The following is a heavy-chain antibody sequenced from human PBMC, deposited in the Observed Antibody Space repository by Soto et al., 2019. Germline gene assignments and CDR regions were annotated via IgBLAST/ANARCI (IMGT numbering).Heavy chain of an antibody. CDR3: AREGYNPSYNWFDP. CDR2: IIPIFGTA. V-gene: IGHV1-69*13. CDR1: GGTFSSYA. D-gene: IGHD5-12*01. Sequence: ASVKVSCKASGGTFSSYAISWVRQAPGQGLEWMGGIIPIFGTANYAQKFQGRVTITADESTSTAYMELSSLRSEDTAVYYCAREGYNPSYNWFDPWGQATLVTVSS. J-gene: IGHJ5*02.